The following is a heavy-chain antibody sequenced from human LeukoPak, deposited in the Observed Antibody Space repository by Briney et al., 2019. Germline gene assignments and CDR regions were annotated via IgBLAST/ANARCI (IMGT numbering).Heavy chain of an antibody. CDR3: ARAQNWGSYRQAKTYFDY. CDR2: ISAYNGNT. V-gene: IGHV1-18*01. CDR1: GYTFTSYG. J-gene: IGHJ4*02. Sequence: ASVKDSCKASGYTFTSYGISWVRQAPGQGLEWMGWISAYNGNTNYAQKLQGRVTMTTDTSTSTAYMELRSLRSDDTAVYYCARAQNWGSYRQAKTYFDYWGQGTLVTVSS. D-gene: IGHD3-16*02.